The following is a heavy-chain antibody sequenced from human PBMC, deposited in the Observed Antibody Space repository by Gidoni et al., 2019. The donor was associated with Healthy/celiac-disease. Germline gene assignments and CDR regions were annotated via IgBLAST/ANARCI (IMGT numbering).Heavy chain of an antibody. V-gene: IGHV4-39*07. D-gene: IGHD3-3*01. J-gene: IGHJ4*02. Sequence: QLQLQESGPGLVKPSETLSLTCTVSGGSISSSSYYWGWIRQPPGKGLEWIGSIYYSGSTYYNPSLKSRVTISVDTSKNQFSLKLSSVTAADTAVYYCARAGPDYDFWSGYRGGFDYWGQGTLVTVSS. CDR3: ARAGPDYDFWSGYRGGFDY. CDR1: GGSISSSSYY. CDR2: IYYSGST.